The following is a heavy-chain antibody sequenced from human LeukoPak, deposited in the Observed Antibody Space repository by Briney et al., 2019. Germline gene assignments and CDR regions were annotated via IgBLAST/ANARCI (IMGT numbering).Heavy chain of an antibody. CDR3: AREGSGWYAGAFDI. CDR2: IYTSGTP. Sequence: GGSLRLSCAASGFTVSSNYMNWVRQAPGKGLEWVSIIYTSGTPDYRDSVKGRFTISRDNSKNTLYLQMGSLRAEDMAVYYCAREGSGWYAGAFDIWGQGTMVTVSS. V-gene: IGHV3-66*03. D-gene: IGHD6-19*01. CDR1: GFTVSSNY. J-gene: IGHJ3*02.